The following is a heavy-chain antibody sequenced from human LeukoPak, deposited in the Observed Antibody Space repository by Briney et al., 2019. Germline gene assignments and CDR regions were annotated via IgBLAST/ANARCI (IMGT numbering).Heavy chain of an antibody. CDR3: AKVVSGYYNFGMDV. J-gene: IGHJ6*02. V-gene: IGHV3-23*01. CDR1: GLQFSNYV. D-gene: IGHD3-10*01. Sequence: GGSLRLSCVASGLQFSNYVMSWVRQAPGKGLEWVSGISPSGGSTYYEDSVRGRLIISRDTFKNTVYLKMNGLRVDDTAVYYCAKVVSGYYNFGMDVWGQGTTVTVSS. CDR2: ISPSGGST.